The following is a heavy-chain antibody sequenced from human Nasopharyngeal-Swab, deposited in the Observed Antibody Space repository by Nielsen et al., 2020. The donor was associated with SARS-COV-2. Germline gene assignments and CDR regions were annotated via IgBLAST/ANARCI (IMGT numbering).Heavy chain of an antibody. V-gene: IGHV4-39*01. CDR1: GGSISSSSYY. J-gene: IGHJ6*02. CDR2: IYYSGST. CDR3: ARHRGIYYYYYGMDV. D-gene: IGHD3-10*01. Sequence: SETLSLTCTVSGGSISSSSYYWVWIRQPPGKGLEWIGSIYYSGSTYYNPSLKSRVTISVDTSKNQFSLKLSSVTAADTAVYYCARHRGIYYYYYGMDVWGQGTTVTVS.